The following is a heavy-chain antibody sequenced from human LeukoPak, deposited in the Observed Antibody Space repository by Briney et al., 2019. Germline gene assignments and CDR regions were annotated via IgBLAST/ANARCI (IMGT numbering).Heavy chain of an antibody. J-gene: IGHJ4*02. D-gene: IGHD3-3*01. CDR1: GGSISSYY. Sequence: SETLSLACTVSGGSISSYYWSWIRQPPGKGLEWIGYIYYSGSTNYNPSLKSRVTISVDTSKNQFSLKLSSVTAADTAVYYCARALTIFGVVHLDYWGQGTLVTVSS. CDR2: IYYSGST. V-gene: IGHV4-59*08. CDR3: ARALTIFGVVHLDY.